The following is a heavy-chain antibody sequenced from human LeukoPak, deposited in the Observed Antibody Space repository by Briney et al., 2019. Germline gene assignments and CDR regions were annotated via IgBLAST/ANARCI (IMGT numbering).Heavy chain of an antibody. J-gene: IGHJ3*02. CDR1: GFTVSSNY. D-gene: IGHD6-19*01. CDR3: ARKEQWLPHDAFDI. Sequence: PGGSLRLSCAASGFTVSSNYMSWVRQPPGKGLEWIGEINHSGSTNYNPSLKSRVTISVDTSKNQFSLKLSSVTAADTAVYYCARKEQWLPHDAFDIWGQGTMVTVSS. CDR2: INHSGST. V-gene: IGHV4-34*01.